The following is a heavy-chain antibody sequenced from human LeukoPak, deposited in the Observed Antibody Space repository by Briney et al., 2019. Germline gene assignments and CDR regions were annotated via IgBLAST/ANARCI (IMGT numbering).Heavy chain of an antibody. CDR3: ARDLEDSSPFGAFDM. CDR2: IWYDGNNK. CDR1: GFTFSSYG. V-gene: IGHV3-33*01. Sequence: PGGSLRLSCAASGFTFSSYGMHWVRQAPGKGLEWVAVIWYDGNNKYYADSVKGRLTISRDNSKNTLYLQMNSLRAEDTAVYYCARDLEDSSPFGAFDMWGQGTMVTVSS. D-gene: IGHD3-22*01. J-gene: IGHJ3*02.